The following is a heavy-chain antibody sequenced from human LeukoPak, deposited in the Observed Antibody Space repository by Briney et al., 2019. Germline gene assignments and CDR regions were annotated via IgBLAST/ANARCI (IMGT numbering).Heavy chain of an antibody. CDR1: GGSISSGSYY. Sequence: PSQTLSLTCTVSGGSISSGSYYWSWIRQPAGKGLEWIGRIYTSGSTNYNPSLKSRVTISVDPSKNPFSLTLSSVTAADTAMYYCARAAGYCSSTSCYGNYNWFDPWGQGTLVTVSS. D-gene: IGHD2-2*01. J-gene: IGHJ5*02. V-gene: IGHV4-61*02. CDR3: ARAAGYCSSTSCYGNYNWFDP. CDR2: IYTSGST.